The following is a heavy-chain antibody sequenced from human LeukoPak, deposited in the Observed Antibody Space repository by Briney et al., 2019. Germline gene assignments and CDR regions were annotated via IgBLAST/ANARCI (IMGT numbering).Heavy chain of an antibody. CDR2: IHPNSAAT. V-gene: IGHV1-2*06. CDR3: ARDLPSTSNWELDY. CDR1: GYTFIDYY. D-gene: IGHD7-27*01. J-gene: IGHJ4*02. Sequence: ASVKVSCKASGYTFIDYYIHWVRQAPGQGLEWMGRIHPNSAATEYAENFQGRVTTTRDTSISTAYMELSRVTSDDTAVYYCARDLPSTSNWELDYWGQGTLVTVSS.